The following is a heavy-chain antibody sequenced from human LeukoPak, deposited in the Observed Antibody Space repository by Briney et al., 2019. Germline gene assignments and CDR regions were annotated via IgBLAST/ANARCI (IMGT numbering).Heavy chain of an antibody. Sequence: PSETLSITCAVYGGSFSGYYWSWIRQPPGKGLEWIGEINHSGSTNYNPSLKSRVTISVDTSKNQFSLKLSSVTAADTAVYYCARPAIAVAGTTDYWGQGTLVTVSS. J-gene: IGHJ4*02. V-gene: IGHV4-34*01. CDR3: ARPAIAVAGTTDY. CDR1: GGSFSGYY. CDR2: INHSGST. D-gene: IGHD6-19*01.